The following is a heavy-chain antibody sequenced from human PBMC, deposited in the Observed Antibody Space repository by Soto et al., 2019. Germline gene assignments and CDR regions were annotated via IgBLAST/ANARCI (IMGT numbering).Heavy chain of an antibody. Sequence: EVQLQESGGGLVQPGGSLRLSCATSGFTFSAYGMSWVRQPPGKGLEWVSGIKGRGETTYYADSVKGRFTISRDISKNPRCLQMESWRVEDTARDYCTKDQWWESSDGGEGTVVTVSS. CDR3: TKDQWWESSD. V-gene: IGHV3-23*01. CDR1: GFTFSAYG. J-gene: IGHJ4*02. D-gene: IGHD2-15*01. CDR2: IKGRGETT.